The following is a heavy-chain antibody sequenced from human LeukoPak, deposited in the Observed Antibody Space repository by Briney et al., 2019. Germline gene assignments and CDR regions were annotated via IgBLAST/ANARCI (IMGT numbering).Heavy chain of an antibody. V-gene: IGHV3-30*18. D-gene: IGHD1-26*01. CDR1: GFTFSSYG. CDR2: ISYDGSNK. J-gene: IGHJ4*02. CDR3: AKMVGATNPLFFFDY. Sequence: GGSLRLSCAASGFTFSSYGMHRVRQAPGKGLEWVAVISYDGSNKYYADSVKGRFTISRDNSKNTLYLQMNSLRAEDTAVYYCAKMVGATNPLFFFDYWGQGTQVTVSS.